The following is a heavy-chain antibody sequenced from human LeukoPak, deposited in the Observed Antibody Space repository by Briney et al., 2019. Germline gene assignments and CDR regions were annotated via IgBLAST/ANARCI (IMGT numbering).Heavy chain of an antibody. CDR3: ARDSRAGAFDI. CDR1: GFTFSSYA. J-gene: IGHJ3*02. CDR2: ISGSGGST. V-gene: IGHV3-23*01. Sequence: GGSLRLSCAASGFTFSSYAMSWVRQAPGKGLEWVSAISGSGGSTYYADSVKGRFTISRENAKNSLYLQMNSLRAGDTAVYYCARDSRAGAFDIWGQGTMVTVSS.